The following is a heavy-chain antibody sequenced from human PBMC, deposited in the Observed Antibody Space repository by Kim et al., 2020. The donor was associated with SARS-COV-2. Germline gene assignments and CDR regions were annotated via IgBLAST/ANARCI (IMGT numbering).Heavy chain of an antibody. D-gene: IGHD2-2*01. Sequence: GGSLRLSCEVSGFTFSSYAMHWVRQAPGKGLEWVAVMSYDGSDKNWADSVKGRFTISRDNSKNTLYLQMNSLRPEDTAVYYCARDYCSSASCHRGFDYWGQGTRVTVSP. CDR1: GFTFSSYA. V-gene: IGHV3-30*04. J-gene: IGHJ4*02. CDR3: ARDYCSSASCHRGFDY. CDR2: MSYDGSDK.